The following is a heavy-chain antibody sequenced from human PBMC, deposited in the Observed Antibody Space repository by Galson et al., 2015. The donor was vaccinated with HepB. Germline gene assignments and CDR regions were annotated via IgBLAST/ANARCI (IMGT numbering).Heavy chain of an antibody. V-gene: IGHV3-30*18. J-gene: IGHJ6*03. CDR2: ISYDGSNK. CDR3: AKDHGYDFWSGYYGFVPYYYYYYMDV. Sequence: LRLSCAASGFTFSSYGMHWVRQAPGKGLEWVAVISYDGSNKYYADSVKGRFTISRDNSKNTLYLQMNSLRAEDTAVYYCAKDHGYDFWSGYYGFVPYYYYYYMDVWGKGTTVTVSS. CDR1: GFTFSSYG. D-gene: IGHD3-3*01.